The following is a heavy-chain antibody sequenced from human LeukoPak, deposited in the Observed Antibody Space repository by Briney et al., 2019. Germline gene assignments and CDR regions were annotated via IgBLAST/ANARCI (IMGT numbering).Heavy chain of an antibody. CDR3: ARDGTASYFDY. V-gene: IGHV4-59*01. CDR2: IYYSGST. J-gene: IGHJ4*02. CDR1: GGSISSYY. D-gene: IGHD1-26*01. Sequence: PSETLSLTCTVPGGSISSYYWSWIRQPPGKGLEWIGYIYYSGSTNYNPSLKSRVTISVDTSKNQFSLKLSSVTAADTAVYYCARDGTASYFDYWGQGTLVTVSS.